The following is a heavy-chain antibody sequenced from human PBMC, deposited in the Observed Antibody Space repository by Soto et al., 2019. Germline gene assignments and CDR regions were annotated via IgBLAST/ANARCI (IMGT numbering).Heavy chain of an antibody. V-gene: IGHV1-18*01. CDR3: ARGLLINYSSSVFDP. Sequence: GASVKVSCKASGYTFTSYGISWVRQAPGQGLEWMGWISAYNGNTNYAQKLQGRVTMTTDTSTSTAYMELRSLRSDDTAVYYCARGLLINYSSSVFDPWGHGTLVTVPQ. CDR1: GYTFTSYG. D-gene: IGHD6-13*01. J-gene: IGHJ5*02. CDR2: ISAYNGNT.